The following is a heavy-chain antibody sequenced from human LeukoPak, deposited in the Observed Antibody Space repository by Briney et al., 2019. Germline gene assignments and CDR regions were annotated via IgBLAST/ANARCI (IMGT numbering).Heavy chain of an antibody. CDR3: ARTIVVVPAAVFAY. D-gene: IGHD2-2*01. CDR1: GFTFSSDA. Sequence: GGSLRLSCAASGFTFSSDAMNWVRQAPGKGLEWVSSISSRSTYIYYADSVKGRFSISRDNAKNSLYLQMNSLRAEDTAVYYCARTIVVVPAAVFAYWGQGTLVAVSS. J-gene: IGHJ4*02. CDR2: ISSRSTYI. V-gene: IGHV3-21*01.